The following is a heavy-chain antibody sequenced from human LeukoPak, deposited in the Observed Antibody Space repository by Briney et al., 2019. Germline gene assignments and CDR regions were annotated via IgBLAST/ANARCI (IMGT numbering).Heavy chain of an antibody. CDR3: ASWGSGATDAFDI. CDR1: GGSISSGGYF. V-gene: IGHV4-31*03. J-gene: IGHJ3*02. D-gene: IGHD6-19*01. Sequence: PSETLSLTCTVPGGSISSGGYFWSWIRQHPGKGLEWIGYIYYSGSTYYNPSLKSRVTISVDTSKNQFSLKLSSVTAADTAVYYCASWGSGATDAFDIWGQGTMVTVSS. CDR2: IYYSGST.